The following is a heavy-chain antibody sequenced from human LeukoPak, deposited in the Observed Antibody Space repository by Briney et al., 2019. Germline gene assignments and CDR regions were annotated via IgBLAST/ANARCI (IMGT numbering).Heavy chain of an antibody. CDR3: AKEGRRNFGSGSYYEGNFMDV. J-gene: IGHJ6*03. Sequence: PGGSLRLSCPASGFTLTSYGMSWVRQAPGKGLEWGSGISGSAGSTHYADSVKGRFTISRDDSKNTLYLQMNSRRAEDTDVYYCAKEGRRNFGSGSYYEGNFMDVWGKGTTVTVSS. CDR2: ISGSAGST. V-gene: IGHV3-23*01. CDR1: GFTLTSYG. D-gene: IGHD3-10*01.